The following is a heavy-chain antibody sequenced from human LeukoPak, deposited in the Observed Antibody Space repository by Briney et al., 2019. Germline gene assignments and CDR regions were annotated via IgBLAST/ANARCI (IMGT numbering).Heavy chain of an antibody. D-gene: IGHD2-2*01. J-gene: IGHJ4*02. CDR3: ARLSCGSTSCPFDY. Sequence: SQTLSLPCTVSGGSISSGGYYWSWIRQLPGKGLEWIGYIYYTGSTYYNPSLKSRVTISVDTSKNQFSLKLSSVTAADTAVYYCARLSCGSTSCPFDYWGQGTLVTVSS. CDR2: IYYTGST. CDR1: GGSISSGGYY. V-gene: IGHV4-31*03.